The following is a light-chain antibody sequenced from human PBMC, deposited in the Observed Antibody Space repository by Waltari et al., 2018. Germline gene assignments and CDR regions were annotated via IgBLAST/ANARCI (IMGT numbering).Light chain of an antibody. CDR2: DTS. V-gene: IGKV1-13*02. CDR1: QGISSG. Sequence: AIQLTQSPSFLSASVGDTVTINCRASQGISSGLAWYQQKPGKPPQLLIYDTSSLISGVPSRFSGSGSGTDFTLTISRLQPEDFATYYCQQVSTYPFYTFGQGTKL. CDR3: QQVSTYPFYT. J-gene: IGKJ2*01.